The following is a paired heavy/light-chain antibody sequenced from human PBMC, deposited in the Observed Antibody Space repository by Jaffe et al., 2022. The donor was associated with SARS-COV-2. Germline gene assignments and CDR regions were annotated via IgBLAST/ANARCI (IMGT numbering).Heavy chain of an antibody. CDR1: GFTFSNYA. Sequence: EVQLLESGGDLVQPGGSLRLSCAASGFTFSNYAMNWVRQAPGKGLEWVSVISHSGDKTFYVDSVKGRFSISRDNSKNTLYLRMDSLRVDDTAVYYCAKALQRWGDSGIDSWGQGTLVTVSS. CDR2: ISHSGDKT. D-gene: IGHD5-18*01. J-gene: IGHJ4*02. V-gene: IGHV3-23*01. CDR3: AKALQRWGDSGIDS.
Light chain of an antibody. Sequence: DIQMTQSPSSLSAFVGDRVTITCRASQGVSTWLAWYQQKPGKAPKFLIYKASILESGVPSRFSGSGSGTEFTLTISSLQPDDVATYYCHQYNTYPLTFGGGTKVEIK. V-gene: IGKV1-5*03. CDR1: QGVSTW. CDR3: HQYNTYPLT. CDR2: KAS. J-gene: IGKJ4*01.